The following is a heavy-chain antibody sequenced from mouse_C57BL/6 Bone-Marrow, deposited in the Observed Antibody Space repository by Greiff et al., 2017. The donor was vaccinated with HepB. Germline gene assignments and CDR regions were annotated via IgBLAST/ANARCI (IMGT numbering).Heavy chain of an antibody. CDR1: GYTFTDYY. V-gene: IGHV1-19*01. Sequence: VQLQQSGPVLVKPGASVKMSCKASGYTFTDYYMNWVKQSHGKSLEWIGVINPYNGGTSYNQKFKGKATLTVDKSSSTAYMELNSLTSEYSAVYYCARRAWYFDVWGTGTTVTVSS. CDR2: INPYNGGT. J-gene: IGHJ1*03. D-gene: IGHD3-1*01. CDR3: ARRAWYFDV.